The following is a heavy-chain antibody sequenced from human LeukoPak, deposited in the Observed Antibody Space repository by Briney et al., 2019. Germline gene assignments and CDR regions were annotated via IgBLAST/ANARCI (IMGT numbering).Heavy chain of an antibody. D-gene: IGHD3-9*01. V-gene: IGHV3-48*01. J-gene: IGHJ6*02. Sequence: PGGSLRLSCAASGFTFSSYSMNWVRQAPGKGLEWVSYISSSGSTIYYADSVKGRFTISRDNAKNSLYLQMNSLRAEDTAVYYCAREPRVLRYDILTGYFLGNYYYGMDVWGQGTTVTVSS. CDR3: AREPRVLRYDILTGYFLGNYYYGMDV. CDR2: ISSSGSTI. CDR1: GFTFSSYS.